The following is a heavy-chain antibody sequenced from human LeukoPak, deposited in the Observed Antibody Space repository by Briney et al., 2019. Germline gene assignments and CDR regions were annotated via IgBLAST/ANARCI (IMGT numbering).Heavy chain of an antibody. CDR1: GGSISSYY. Sequence: PSGTLSLTCTVSGGSISSYYWSWIRQPPGKGLEWIGYIYYSGSTNYNPSLKSRVTISVDTSKNQFSLKLSSVTAADTAVYYCARSSGWYGGLNYWGQGTLVTVSS. J-gene: IGHJ4*02. CDR2: IYYSGST. D-gene: IGHD6-19*01. CDR3: ARSSGWYGGLNY. V-gene: IGHV4-59*08.